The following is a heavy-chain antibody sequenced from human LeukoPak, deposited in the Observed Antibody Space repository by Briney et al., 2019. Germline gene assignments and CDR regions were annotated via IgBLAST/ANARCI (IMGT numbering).Heavy chain of an antibody. D-gene: IGHD3-10*02. CDR2: ISSSSSYI. J-gene: IGHJ5*02. CDR1: GFTFSSYS. V-gene: IGHV3-21*01. CDR3: AKDRYYDIRGRLDP. Sequence: PGGSLRLSCAASGFTFSSYSMNWARQAPGKGLGWVSSISSSSSYIYYSDSVKGRFTVSRDNPKDTLYLQMNSLTTEDTAVYYCAKDRYYDIRGRLDPWGQGTLVTVSS.